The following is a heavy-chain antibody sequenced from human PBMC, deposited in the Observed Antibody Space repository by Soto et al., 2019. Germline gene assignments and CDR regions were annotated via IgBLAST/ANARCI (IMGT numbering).Heavy chain of an antibody. CDR1: GYTFTSYG. CDR3: ARAAYYDILTGYSPMPFFDY. J-gene: IGHJ4*02. D-gene: IGHD3-9*01. V-gene: IGHV1-18*04. CDR2: ISAYNGNT. Sequence: ASVKVSCKASGYTFTSYGISWLRQSPGQGLEWMGWISAYNGNTNYAQKLQGRVTMTTDTSTSTAYMELRSLRSDDTAVYYCARAAYYDILTGYSPMPFFDYWGQGTLVTVSS.